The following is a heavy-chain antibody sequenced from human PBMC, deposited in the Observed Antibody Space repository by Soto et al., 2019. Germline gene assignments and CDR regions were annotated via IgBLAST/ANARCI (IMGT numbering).Heavy chain of an antibody. CDR1: GGSMNSGGYY. CDR2: IHHSGGT. V-gene: IGHV4-31*02. Sequence: PSETLSLTCIVSGGSMNSGGYYWSWIRQLPGKGLEWIGYIHHSGGTYDNPSLKSRLSISIDTSKNHFYLKLKSVTVADTAVYFCARCFWSSPNGLDVWGQGTTVTVSS. D-gene: IGHD3-3*01. J-gene: IGHJ6*02. CDR3: ARCFWSSPNGLDV.